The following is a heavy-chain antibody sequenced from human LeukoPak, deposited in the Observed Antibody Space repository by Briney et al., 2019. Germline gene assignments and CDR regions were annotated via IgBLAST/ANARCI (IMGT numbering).Heavy chain of an antibody. Sequence: GGSLRLSCAASGFTVSSNYMSWVRQAPGKGLEWVSVIYSGGSTYYADSVKGRFTISRDNSKNTLYLQMNSLRAEDTAVYYCAYGSDGQLLSYGMDVWGQGTTVTVSS. D-gene: IGHD5-18*01. V-gene: IGHV3-53*01. CDR2: IYSGGST. CDR3: AYGSDGQLLSYGMDV. CDR1: GFTVSSNY. J-gene: IGHJ6*02.